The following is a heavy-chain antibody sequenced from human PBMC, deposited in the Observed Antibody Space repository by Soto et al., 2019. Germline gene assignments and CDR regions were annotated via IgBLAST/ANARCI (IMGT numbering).Heavy chain of an antibody. CDR2: IAESGGST. CDR1: GFTFSSYA. J-gene: IGHJ4*02. CDR3: AKELAVAGFDD. Sequence: GSLRLSCAASGFTFSSYAMSWVRQAPGKGLEWVSSIAESGGSTYYADSVKGRFTISRDNSKNTLYLQMNNLRAEDTAVFYCAKELAVAGFDDWGQGTLVTVSS. V-gene: IGHV3-23*01. D-gene: IGHD6-19*01.